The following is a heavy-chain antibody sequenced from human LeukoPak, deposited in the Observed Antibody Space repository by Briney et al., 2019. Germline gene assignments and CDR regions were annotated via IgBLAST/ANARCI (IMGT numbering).Heavy chain of an antibody. Sequence: GGSLRLSCAASGFTFSTYWMHWVRQAPGKGLVWVSRIKSDGSTNYADSVKGRFTISRDNAKNTLSLQMNSLRPEDTGVYYCARAPSEIGGYYPEYLRHWGQGTLVTVSS. CDR3: ARAPSEIGGYYPEYLRH. V-gene: IGHV3-74*01. CDR2: IKSDGST. J-gene: IGHJ1*01. CDR1: GFTFSTYW. D-gene: IGHD3-3*01.